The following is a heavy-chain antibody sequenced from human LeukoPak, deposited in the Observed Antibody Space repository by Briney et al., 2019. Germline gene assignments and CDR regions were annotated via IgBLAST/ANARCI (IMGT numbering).Heavy chain of an antibody. CDR1: GITFSRFA. V-gene: IGHV3-23*01. CDR2: VSESGDST. D-gene: IGHD5-12*01. CDR3: AKDTAQGYTFGTIEQDY. J-gene: IGHJ4*02. Sequence: GGSLRLSCAASGITFSRFAMSWVRQAPGKGLEWVSVVSESGDSTHYAESVKGRFTISRDNSKNTLYLEMNRLRADDTAVYYCAKDTAQGYTFGTIEQDYWGQGTLVTVAS.